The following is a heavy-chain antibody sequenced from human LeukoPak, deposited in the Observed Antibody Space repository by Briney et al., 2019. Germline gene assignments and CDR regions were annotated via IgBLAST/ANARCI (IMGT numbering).Heavy chain of an antibody. D-gene: IGHD5-18*01. Sequence: SETLSLTCTVSVRPISNTYYYCGWIRQPPGEGLDRVGSCYNSGTTYYHPSLKSRLIISVDTSKNQFFLNLTSVTAADTAVYYCARVVGRIQLWYPNTIDNWGKGPLVTVST. CDR1: VRPISNTYYY. CDR2: CYNSGTT. CDR3: ARVVGRIQLWYPNTIDN. V-gene: IGHV4-39*07. J-gene: IGHJ4*02.